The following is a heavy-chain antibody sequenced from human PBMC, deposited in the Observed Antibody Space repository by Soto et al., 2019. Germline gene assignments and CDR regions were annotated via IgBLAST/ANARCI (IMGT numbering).Heavy chain of an antibody. J-gene: IGHJ6*02. D-gene: IGHD3-10*01. Sequence: ASVKVSCKVSGYTLTELSMHWVRQAPGKGLEWMGGFDPEDGETIYAQKFQGRVTMTEDTSTSTAYMELRSLRSDDTAVYYCTREGSAPYYYYGMDVWGQGTTVTVSS. CDR2: FDPEDGET. CDR3: TREGSAPYYYYGMDV. CDR1: GYTLTELS. V-gene: IGHV1-24*01.